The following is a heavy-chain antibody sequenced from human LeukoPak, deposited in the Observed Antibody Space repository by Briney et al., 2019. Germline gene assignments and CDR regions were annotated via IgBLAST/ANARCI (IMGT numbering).Heavy chain of an antibody. J-gene: IGHJ4*02. CDR3: ARDMHGPRDY. CDR2: INPAGSST. CDR1: GLSNFW. V-gene: IGHV3-74*01. Sequence: GGSLRLSCAASGLSNFWVHWVRQAPGKGLVWVSRINPAGSSTSYADSVKGRFTISRDNAKNTVYLQMKSLRAEDTAVYYCARDMHGPRDYWGQGTLVTVSS. D-gene: IGHD2-2*01.